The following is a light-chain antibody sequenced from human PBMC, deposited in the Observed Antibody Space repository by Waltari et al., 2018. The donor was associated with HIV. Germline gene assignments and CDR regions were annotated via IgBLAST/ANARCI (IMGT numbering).Light chain of an antibody. Sequence: DIQMTQSPSSLSASVGDRVPITCRAHTDIRNDLGWCQQKPGKAPQRLIYAGSSLQSGVRSRFSGSGSATEVTLAISSLQHEDFGTYYCVQQNTYPWTFGQGTKGESK. CDR3: VQQNTYPWT. CDR1: TDIRND. J-gene: IGKJ1*01. CDR2: AGS. V-gene: IGKV1-17*01.